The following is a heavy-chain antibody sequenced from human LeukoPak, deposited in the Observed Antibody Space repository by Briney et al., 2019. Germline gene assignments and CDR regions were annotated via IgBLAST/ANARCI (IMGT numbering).Heavy chain of an antibody. J-gene: IGHJ4*02. V-gene: IGHV3-21*01. Sequence: GGSLRLSRAACKFPFQAYSMNWVGPPPPKGRAGVSSISHSGTSTYYADSVRGRFTISRDNAKSSLYLQMNTLRAEDTAVYFCSTATYSSGYHYFESWGQGTLVTVSS. CDR3: STATYSSGYHYFES. CDR2: ISHSGTST. D-gene: IGHD5-18*01. CDR1: KFPFQAYS.